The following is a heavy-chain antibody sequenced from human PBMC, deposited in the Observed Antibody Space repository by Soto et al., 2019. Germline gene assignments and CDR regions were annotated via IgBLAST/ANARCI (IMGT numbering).Heavy chain of an antibody. V-gene: IGHV1-46*01. CDR1: TYTFTTYS. CDR2: INPTGGST. CDR3: ASARRLPHYFDS. Sequence: QVQLVHSGAEVKKPGASVRVSCKASTYTFTTYSFHWVRQAPGQGLEWMGIINPTGGSTRYAQKYQDRVTLTTDTSAGTVDKEMRSLRSEDTAVYYYASARRLPHYFDSWGQGTLVTVSS. J-gene: IGHJ4*02.